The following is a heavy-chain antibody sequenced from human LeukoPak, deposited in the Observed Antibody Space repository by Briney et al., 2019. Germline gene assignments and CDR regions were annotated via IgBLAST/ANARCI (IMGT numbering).Heavy chain of an antibody. V-gene: IGHV3-23*01. Sequence: PGGSLRLSCAASGFTFSSYAMSWVRQAPGKGLEWVSAISGSGGSTYYADSVKGRFTISRDNSKNTLYLQMNSLRAEDTAVYYCAKDESITIFGVVIGGDYWGQGTLVTVSS. D-gene: IGHD3-3*01. CDR2: ISGSGGST. J-gene: IGHJ4*02. CDR3: AKDESITIFGVVIGGDY. CDR1: GFTFSSYA.